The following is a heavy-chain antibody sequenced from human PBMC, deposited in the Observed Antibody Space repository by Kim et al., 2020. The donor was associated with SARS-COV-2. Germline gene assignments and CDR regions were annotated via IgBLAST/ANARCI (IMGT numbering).Heavy chain of an antibody. V-gene: IGHV4-30-4*01. CDR2: IYSSDST. Sequence: SETLSLTCNVSGVSMRTGNHFWGWVRQPPGKGLDWIGYIYSSDSTYYDPSLKSLATISLDTSRNQYSLRLTSVTATDTAVYYCPRRDYFYYAMDIWCQGT. J-gene: IGHJ6*02. CDR1: GVSMRTGNHF. CDR3: PRRDYFYYAMDI.